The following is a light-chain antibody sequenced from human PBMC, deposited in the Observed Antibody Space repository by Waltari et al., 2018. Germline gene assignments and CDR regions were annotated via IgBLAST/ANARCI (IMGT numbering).Light chain of an antibody. CDR2: TNT. Sequence: QSVLTQPPSVSGAPEQGVTLSCTGGGSNSGAVYDVHWYQQFPGTAPKLLIFTNTNRPSGVPDRFSGSRSGASASLAITGLQAEDEGYYYCQSFDTNLSVIFGGGTKLTVL. CDR3: QSFDTNLSVI. J-gene: IGLJ2*01. V-gene: IGLV1-40*01. CDR1: GSNSGAVYD.